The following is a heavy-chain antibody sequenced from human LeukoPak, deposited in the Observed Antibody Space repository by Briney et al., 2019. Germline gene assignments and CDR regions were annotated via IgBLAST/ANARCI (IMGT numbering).Heavy chain of an antibody. CDR2: ISLAGQT. Sequence: SETLSLTRGVSGGSISGTNWWSWVRQPPGQGLERIGEISLAGQTNYNPSLNGRVTMSLDKSSNQLSLHLTSVTAADTATYFCSRESGPFCPFGYWGQGTLVIVSS. V-gene: IGHV4/OR15-8*02. CDR1: GGSISGTNW. CDR3: SRESGPFCPFGY. J-gene: IGHJ4*02. D-gene: IGHD1-26*01.